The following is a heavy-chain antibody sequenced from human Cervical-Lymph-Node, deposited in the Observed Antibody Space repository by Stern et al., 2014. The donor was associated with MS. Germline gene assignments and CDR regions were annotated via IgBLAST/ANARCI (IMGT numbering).Heavy chain of an antibody. Sequence: EVQLVESGGGLVQPGGSLRLSCVASGFNLSDYWMHWVRQSPREGLVRVSRINSDGRRTTYADSVKGRFTVSRDNAKNTLYLKLNSLRAEDTAVYYCAKPLIPGDFDCLDAWGQGTLVTVSS. CDR1: GFNLSDYW. D-gene: IGHD2-21*02. J-gene: IGHJ5*02. V-gene: IGHV3-74*01. CDR2: INSDGRRT. CDR3: AKPLIPGDFDCLDA.